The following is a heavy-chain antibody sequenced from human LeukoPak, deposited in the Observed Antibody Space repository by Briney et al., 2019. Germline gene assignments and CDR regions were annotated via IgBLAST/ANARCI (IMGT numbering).Heavy chain of an antibody. CDR1: GFTFSSYE. CDR3: ARDRCSGGSCGLVY. D-gene: IGHD2-15*01. Sequence: PGGSLRLSCAASGFTFSSYEMNWVRQAPEKGLEWVSYISSSGSTIYYADSVKGRFTISRDNAKNSLYLQMNSLRAEDTAVYYCARDRCSGGSCGLVYWGQGTLVTVSS. V-gene: IGHV3-48*03. CDR2: ISSSGSTI. J-gene: IGHJ4*02.